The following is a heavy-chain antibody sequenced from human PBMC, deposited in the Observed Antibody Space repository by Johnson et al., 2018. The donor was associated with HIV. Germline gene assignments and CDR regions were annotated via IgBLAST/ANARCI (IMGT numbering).Heavy chain of an antibody. CDR3: ARAQEGINYYDSSGYRMFGAFDI. V-gene: IGHV3-13*01. Sequence: VQLVESGGGLVQPGGSLRLSCAASGFTFSSYDMHWVRQATGKGLEWVSAIGTAGDTYYPGSVKGRFIISRENAKNSLYLQMNSLRAGDTAVYYCARAQEGINYYDSSGYRMFGAFDIWGQVTMVTVSS. D-gene: IGHD3-22*01. CDR2: IGTAGDT. J-gene: IGHJ3*02. CDR1: GFTFSSYD.